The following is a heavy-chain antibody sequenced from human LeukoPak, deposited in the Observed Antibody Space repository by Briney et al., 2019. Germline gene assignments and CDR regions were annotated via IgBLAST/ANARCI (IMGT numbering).Heavy chain of an antibody. J-gene: IGHJ6*03. CDR2: IYTSGST. CDR3: ARDRAMVRGVDYYYMDV. Sequence: SETLSLTCTVSGGSISSYYWSWLRQPAGKGLEWIGRIYTSGSTNYNPSLKSRVTMSVDTSKNQFSLKLSSVTAADTAVYYCARDRAMVRGVDYYYMDVWGKGTTVTVSS. CDR1: GGSISSYY. D-gene: IGHD3-10*01. V-gene: IGHV4-4*07.